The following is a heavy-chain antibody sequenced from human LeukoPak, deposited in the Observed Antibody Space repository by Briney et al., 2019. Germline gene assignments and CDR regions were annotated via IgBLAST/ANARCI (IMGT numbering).Heavy chain of an antibody. D-gene: IGHD3-22*01. J-gene: IGHJ5*02. CDR3: ARGLRYYDNWFDP. CDR2: INHSGST. CDR1: GGSFSGYY. Sequence: SETLSLTCAVYGGSFSGYYWSWIRQPPGKGLEWIGEINHSGSTNYNPSLKSRVTISVDTSKNQFSLKLSSVTAADTAVYYCARGLRYYDNWFDPWGQGTLVTVSS. V-gene: IGHV4-34*01.